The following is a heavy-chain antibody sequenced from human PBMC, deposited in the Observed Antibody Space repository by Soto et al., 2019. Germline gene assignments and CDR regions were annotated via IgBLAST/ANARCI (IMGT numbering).Heavy chain of an antibody. CDR1: GYTFASYA. CDR2: ISAYNGNT. J-gene: IGHJ4*02. Sequence: QVQLVQSGAEVKKPGASVKVSCKASGYTFASYAISWMRQAPGQGLEWMGWISAYNGNTNYAQQLQGRVTMTTDTSTRTAYRELRSLRSDDTAVYYCARDPPPPDYWGQGTLVTVSS. CDR3: ARDPPPPDY. V-gene: IGHV1-18*01.